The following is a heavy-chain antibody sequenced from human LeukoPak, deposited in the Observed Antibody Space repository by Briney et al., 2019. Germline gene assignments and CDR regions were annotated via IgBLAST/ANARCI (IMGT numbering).Heavy chain of an antibody. CDR3: ARDPHYYDSSGYRYYYYGMDV. CDR2: IYYSGST. J-gene: IGHJ6*02. CDR1: GGSISSYY. V-gene: IGHV4-59*01. Sequence: SETLSLTCTVSGGSISSYYWSWIRQPPGKGLEWSGYIYYSGSTNYNPSLKSRVTISVDTSKNQFSLKLSSVTAADTAVYYCARDPHYYDSSGYRYYYYGMDVWGQGTTVTVSS. D-gene: IGHD3-22*01.